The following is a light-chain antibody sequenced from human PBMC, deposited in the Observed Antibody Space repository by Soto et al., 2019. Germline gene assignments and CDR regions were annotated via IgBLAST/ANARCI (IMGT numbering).Light chain of an antibody. Sequence: QSVLTQPPSASETPGQRVTISCSGSSSNIGRNSVNWYRQLPGTALKLLIYSNDQRPSGVPDRISGSRSGTSASLAISGLQAEDEADYYCAAWDDSLNGYVFGTGTKVTVL. CDR3: AAWDDSLNGYV. CDR2: SND. J-gene: IGLJ1*01. CDR1: SSNIGRNS. V-gene: IGLV1-44*01.